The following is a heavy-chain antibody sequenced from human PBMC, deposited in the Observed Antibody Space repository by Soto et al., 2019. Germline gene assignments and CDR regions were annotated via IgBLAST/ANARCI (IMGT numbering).Heavy chain of an antibody. D-gene: IGHD3-16*02. V-gene: IGHV4-34*01. CDR2: INHSGST. CDR3: ARGITFGGVIVGSGYFDY. J-gene: IGHJ4*02. CDR1: GGSFSGYY. Sequence: SETLSLTCAVYGGSFSGYYWSWIRQPPGKGLEWIGEINHSGSTNYNPSLKSRVTISVDTSKNQFSLKLSSVTAADTAVYYFARGITFGGVIVGSGYFDYWGQGTLVTVSS.